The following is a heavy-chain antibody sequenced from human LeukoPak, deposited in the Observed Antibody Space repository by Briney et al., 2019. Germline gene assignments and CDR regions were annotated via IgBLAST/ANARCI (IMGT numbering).Heavy chain of an antibody. D-gene: IGHD3-22*01. Sequence: GGSLRLSCAASGFTFSGPAMHWVRQASGKGLEWVGRIRRKANSYATAYAASVKGRFTISRDDSKNTAYLQMNSLKTEDTAVYYCTRVYYDSSGYYRVFDYWGQGTLVTVSS. J-gene: IGHJ4*02. V-gene: IGHV3-73*01. CDR1: GFTFSGPA. CDR2: IRRKANSYAT. CDR3: TRVYYDSSGYYRVFDY.